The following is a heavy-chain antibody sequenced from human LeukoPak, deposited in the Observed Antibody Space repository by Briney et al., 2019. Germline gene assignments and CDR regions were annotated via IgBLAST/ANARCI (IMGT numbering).Heavy chain of an antibody. J-gene: IGHJ5*02. CDR3: ARVSCSSTSCSPGDWFDP. D-gene: IGHD2-2*01. Sequence: PGGSLRLSCAASGFTFSSYEMNWVRQAPGKGLEWVSYISSSGSTICYADSEKGRFTISRDNAKNSLYLQMNSLRAEDTAVYYCARVSCSSTSCSPGDWFDPWGQGTLVTVSS. CDR2: ISSSGSTI. CDR1: GFTFSSYE. V-gene: IGHV3-48*03.